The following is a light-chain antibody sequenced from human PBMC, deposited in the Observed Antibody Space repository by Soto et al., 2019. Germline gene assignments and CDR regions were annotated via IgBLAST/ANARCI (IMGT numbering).Light chain of an antibody. CDR2: KAS. Sequence: DIHLTQSPSFLSASVGYRFTITCRASQGIGSSLAWYQQKTGKAPKLLIYKASTLKSGVPSRFRGSGSGTEFTLTISSLQPDDVATYYCQQYYSYPRTFGQGTKVDIK. CDR3: QQYYSYPRT. V-gene: IGKV1-9*01. CDR1: QGIGSS. J-gene: IGKJ1*01.